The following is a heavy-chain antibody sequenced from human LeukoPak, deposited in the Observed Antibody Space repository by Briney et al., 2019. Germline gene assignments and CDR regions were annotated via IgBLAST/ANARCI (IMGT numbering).Heavy chain of an antibody. Sequence: SETLSLTCAVYGGSFSGYYWSWIRQPPGKGLEWIGEINHSGSTNYNPSLKSRVTISVDTSKNQFSLKLSSVTAADTAVCYCARGHPRTHYDFWSGYENYYYYYMDVWGKGTTVTVSS. D-gene: IGHD3-3*01. V-gene: IGHV4-34*01. CDR1: GGSFSGYY. J-gene: IGHJ6*03. CDR2: INHSGST. CDR3: ARGHPRTHYDFWSGYENYYYYYMDV.